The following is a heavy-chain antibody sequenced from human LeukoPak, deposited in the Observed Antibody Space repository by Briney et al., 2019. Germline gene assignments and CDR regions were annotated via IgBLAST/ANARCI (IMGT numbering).Heavy chain of an antibody. Sequence: GASVKVSCKASGYTFTSYYMHWVRQAPGQGLEWMGIINPSGGSTSYAQKFQGRVTMTRNTSITTAYMELSSLNSEDTAVYYCARAPTNGDYEFDYWGQGTLVTVSS. J-gene: IGHJ4*02. CDR2: INPSGGST. CDR1: GYTFTSYY. CDR3: ARAPTNGDYEFDY. D-gene: IGHD4-17*01. V-gene: IGHV1-46*01.